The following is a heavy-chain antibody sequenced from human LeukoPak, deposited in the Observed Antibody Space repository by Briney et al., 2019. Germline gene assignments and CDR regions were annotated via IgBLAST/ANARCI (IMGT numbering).Heavy chain of an antibody. Sequence: ASVKVSCKASGYTFTSYYMHWVRQAPGQGLEWMGIINPSGGSTSYAQKFQGRVTMTRDTSTSTVYMELSSLGSEDTAVYYCARDAGWLQFSLYFDYWGQGTLVTVSS. CDR3: ARDAGWLQFSLYFDY. CDR2: INPSGGST. D-gene: IGHD5-24*01. J-gene: IGHJ4*02. CDR1: GYTFTSYY. V-gene: IGHV1-46*01.